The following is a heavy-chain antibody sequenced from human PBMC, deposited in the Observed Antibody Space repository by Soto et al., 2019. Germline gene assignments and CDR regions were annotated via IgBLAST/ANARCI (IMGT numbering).Heavy chain of an antibody. J-gene: IGHJ6*02. Sequence: QVQLQESGPGLVKPSQTLSLTCTVSGGSISSGGYYWSWIRQHPGKGLEWIGYIYYSGSTYYNPSIKSRVTISVDTSKNQFSLKLSSVTAADTAVYYCARGDYDFWSGYPRRGMDVWGQGTTVTVSS. CDR2: IYYSGST. V-gene: IGHV4-31*03. CDR3: ARGDYDFWSGYPRRGMDV. CDR1: GGSISSGGYY. D-gene: IGHD3-3*01.